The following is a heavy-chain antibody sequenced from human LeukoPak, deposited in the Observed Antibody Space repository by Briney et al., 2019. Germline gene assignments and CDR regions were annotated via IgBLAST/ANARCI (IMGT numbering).Heavy chain of an antibody. J-gene: IGHJ6*03. Sequence: SETLSLTCTVSGGSTSSYYWSWIRQPPGKGLEWIGYIYYSGSTNYNPSLKSRVTISVDTSKNQFSLKLSSVTAADTAVYYCAREPGNSWFGEFYMDVWGKGTTVTISS. V-gene: IGHV4-59*01. CDR1: GGSTSSYY. CDR2: IYYSGST. D-gene: IGHD3-10*01. CDR3: AREPGNSWFGEFYMDV.